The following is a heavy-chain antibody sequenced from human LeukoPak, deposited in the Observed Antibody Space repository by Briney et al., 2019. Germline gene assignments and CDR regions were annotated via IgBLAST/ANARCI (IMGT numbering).Heavy chain of an antibody. V-gene: IGHV1-2*02. Sequence: GASVKVSCKAFGYXFTDYHIHWVRQAPGQGLEWMGWINPNSGDTNYAQKFQGRVTMTRDTTISTAYMELSRLRSDDTAVFYCATLMAHLDYWGQGTLVTVSS. CDR1: GYXFTDYH. CDR3: ATLMAHLDY. CDR2: INPNSGDT. J-gene: IGHJ4*02. D-gene: IGHD2-8*01.